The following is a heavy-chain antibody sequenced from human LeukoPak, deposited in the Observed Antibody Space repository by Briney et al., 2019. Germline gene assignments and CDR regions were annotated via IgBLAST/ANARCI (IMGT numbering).Heavy chain of an antibody. V-gene: IGHV1-69*06. CDR3: ARGVSGSYYSYYYYYMDV. Sequence: SVKVSCKASGGTFSSYAISWVRQAPGQGLEWMGGIIPTFGTANYAQKFQGRVTITADKSTSTAYMELSSLRSEDTAVYYCARGVSGSYYSYYYYYMDVWGKGTTVTVSS. CDR1: GGTFSSYA. J-gene: IGHJ6*03. D-gene: IGHD1-26*01. CDR2: IIPTFGTA.